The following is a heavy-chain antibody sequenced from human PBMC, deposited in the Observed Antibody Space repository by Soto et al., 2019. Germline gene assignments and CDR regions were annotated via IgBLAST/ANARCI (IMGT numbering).Heavy chain of an antibody. CDR3: AKYPQSIVGATISYFDY. D-gene: IGHD1-26*01. J-gene: IGHJ4*02. CDR2: ISGSGGST. V-gene: IGHV3-23*01. Sequence: GGSLRLSCAASGFTFSSYAMSWVRQAPGKGLEWVSAISGSGGSTYYADSVKGRFTISRDNSKNTLYLQMNSLRAEDTAVYYCAKYPQSIVGATISYFDYWGQGTLVTVSS. CDR1: GFTFSSYA.